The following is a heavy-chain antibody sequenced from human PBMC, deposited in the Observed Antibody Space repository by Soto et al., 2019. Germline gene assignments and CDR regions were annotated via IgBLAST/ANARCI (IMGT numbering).Heavy chain of an antibody. CDR1: GDSINSAKYY. J-gene: IGHJ4*02. Sequence: QLQLQESGPGLVKPSETLSLTCSVSGDSINSAKYYWGWIRQPPGKGLEWIGSIYYRWNTYYNPSLPTSVTISIDKSKRQFSLKLNYVTAADSAVYFCARLAGLATISYYFDFWGQGAQVTVSS. CDR3: ARLAGLATISYYFDF. V-gene: IGHV4-39*01. CDR2: IYYRWNT. D-gene: IGHD6-6*01.